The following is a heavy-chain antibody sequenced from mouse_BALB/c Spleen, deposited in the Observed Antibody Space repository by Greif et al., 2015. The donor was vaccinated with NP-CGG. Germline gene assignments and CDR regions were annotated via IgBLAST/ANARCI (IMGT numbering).Heavy chain of an antibody. J-gene: IGHJ4*01. CDR3: PYGSSYLYYAMDY. Sequence: EVQLVESGAELVRSGASVKLSCTASGFNIKDYYMHWVKQRPEQGLEWIGWIDPENGDTEYAPKFQGKATMTADTSSNTAYLQLSSLTSEDTAVYYRPYGSSYLYYAMDYWGQGTSVTVSS. CDR2: IDPENGDT. D-gene: IGHD1-1*01. CDR1: GFNIKDYY. V-gene: IGHV14-4*02.